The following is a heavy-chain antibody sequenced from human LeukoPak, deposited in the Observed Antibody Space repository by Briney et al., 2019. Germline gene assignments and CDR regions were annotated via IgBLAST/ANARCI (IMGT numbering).Heavy chain of an antibody. J-gene: IGHJ2*01. CDR1: GYTFTSYD. CDR2: MNPNSGNT. D-gene: IGHD3-22*01. CDR3: AREGNYYDSSGYRSHYWYFDL. Sequence: ASVKVSCKASGYTFTSYDIDWVRQATGQGLEWMGWMNPNSGNTGYAQKFQGRVTITRNTSISTAYMELSSLRSEDTAVYYCAREGNYYDSSGYRSHYWYFDLWGRGTLVTVSS. V-gene: IGHV1-8*03.